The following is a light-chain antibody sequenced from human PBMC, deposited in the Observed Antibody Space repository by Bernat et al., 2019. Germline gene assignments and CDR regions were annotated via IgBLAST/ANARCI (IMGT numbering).Light chain of an antibody. V-gene: IGLV1-47*01. CDR1: SSNIGSNY. J-gene: IGLJ3*02. CDR3: AAWDNRLSALV. CDR2: MNN. Sequence: QSVLTQPTSASGTPGQRVTISCFGSSSNIGSNYVYWYQQLPGTAPKLLIFMNNQRPSGVPDRFSGSKSGTSASLSVSGLRSEDEADDYCAAWDNRLSALVVGGGTKLTVL.